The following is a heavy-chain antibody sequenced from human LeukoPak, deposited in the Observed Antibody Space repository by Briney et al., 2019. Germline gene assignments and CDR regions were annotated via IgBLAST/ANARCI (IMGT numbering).Heavy chain of an antibody. J-gene: IGHJ3*02. CDR2: ISSSSSNI. V-gene: IGHV3-48*04. CDR1: GFTFSTYS. D-gene: IGHD2-21*01. Sequence: GGSLRLSCAASGFTFSTYSMNWVRQAPGKGLEWVSYISSSSSNIYYADSVKGRFTISRDNAKNSLYLQMNSLRAEDTAVYYCASSGDSDAFDIWGQGTMVTVSS. CDR3: ASSGDSDAFDI.